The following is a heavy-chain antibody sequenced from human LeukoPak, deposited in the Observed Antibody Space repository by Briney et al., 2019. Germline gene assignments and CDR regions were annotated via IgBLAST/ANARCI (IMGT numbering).Heavy chain of an antibody. V-gene: IGHV4-39*07. D-gene: IGHD3-10*01. J-gene: IGHJ4*02. CDR3: ARRGPTYYGSGKLHRYYFDY. CDR2: IYHSGST. CDR1: GGSISSSSYY. Sequence: SETLSLTCTVSGGSISSSSYYWGWIRQPPGKGLEWIGSIYHSGSTYYNPSLKSRVTISVDTSKNQFSLKLSSVTAADTAVYYCARRGPTYYGSGKLHRYYFDYWGQGTLVTVSS.